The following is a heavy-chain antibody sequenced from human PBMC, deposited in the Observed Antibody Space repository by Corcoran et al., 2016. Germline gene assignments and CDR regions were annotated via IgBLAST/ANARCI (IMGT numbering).Heavy chain of an antibody. CDR3: ARGLQPNTRSMVD. V-gene: IGHV4-34*01. CDR2: INHSGST. CDR1: GGSFSGYY. D-gene: IGHD2-2*01. Sequence: QVQLQQWGAGLLKPSETLSLTCAVYGGSFSGYYWSWIRQPPGKGLEWIGEINHSGSTNYNPSLKSRVTISVDTSKNQFSLKLSSVTAADTAVYYCARGLQPNTRSMVDWGQGTLVTVSS. J-gene: IGHJ4*02.